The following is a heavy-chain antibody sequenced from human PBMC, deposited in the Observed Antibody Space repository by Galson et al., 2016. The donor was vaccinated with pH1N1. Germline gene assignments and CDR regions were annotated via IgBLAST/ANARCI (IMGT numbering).Heavy chain of an antibody. CDR3: VRALNGTWI. J-gene: IGHJ4*02. V-gene: IGHV3-74*01. Sequence: SLRLSCAGSGFIFSSYWMHWVRQVPGKGLVWVSHINFDRTKTNYADSVKGRFTISRDNAKNTLYLQMNSLSVEDMAVYYCVRALNGTWIWGQGTLVTVSS. CDR1: GFIFSSYW. D-gene: IGHD2-8*01. CDR2: INFDRTKT.